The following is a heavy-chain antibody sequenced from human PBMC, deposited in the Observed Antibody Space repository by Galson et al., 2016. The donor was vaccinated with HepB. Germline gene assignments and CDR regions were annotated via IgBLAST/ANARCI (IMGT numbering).Heavy chain of an antibody. CDR2: ISYDGSNK. Sequence: SLRLSCAASGFIFSTYAMHWVRQAPGKGLEWVAVISYDGSNKYYADSVKGRFTLSRDNSKNTLSLQMNSLRAEDAAVYYCARELALIIMNWYFDLWGRGTPVTVSA. CDR3: ARELALIIMNWYFDL. J-gene: IGHJ2*01. V-gene: IGHV3-30-3*01. D-gene: IGHD2-8*01. CDR1: GFIFSTYA.